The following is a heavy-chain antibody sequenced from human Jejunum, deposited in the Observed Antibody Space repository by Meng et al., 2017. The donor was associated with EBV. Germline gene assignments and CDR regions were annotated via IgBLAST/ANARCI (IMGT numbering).Heavy chain of an antibody. D-gene: IGHD2/OR15-2a*01. V-gene: IGHV1-3*04. Sequence: QVQVWQSGAEVKKPGASVKVSCKASGYMFISYARHWVRQAPGQRLEWMGWINIGNGNTKYSQKFHGRLTISRDTSANTAYLELSSLTSEDTAIYYCATGDDYGNSNFDYWGQGTLVTVSS. CDR2: INIGNGNT. CDR1: GYMFISYA. J-gene: IGHJ4*02. CDR3: ATGDDYGNSNFDY.